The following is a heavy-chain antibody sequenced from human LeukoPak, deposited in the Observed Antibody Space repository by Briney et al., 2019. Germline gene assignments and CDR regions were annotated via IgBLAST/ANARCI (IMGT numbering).Heavy chain of an antibody. CDR1: GFTFSSYA. J-gene: IGHJ4*02. V-gene: IGHV3-21*01. Sequence: KSGGSLRLSCAASGFTFSSYAMSWVRQAPGKGLEWVSSISSSSSYIYYADSVKGRFTISRDNAKNSLYLQMNSLRAEDTAVYYCARETAVAAIDYWGQGTLVTVSS. CDR2: ISSSSSYI. D-gene: IGHD6-19*01. CDR3: ARETAVAAIDY.